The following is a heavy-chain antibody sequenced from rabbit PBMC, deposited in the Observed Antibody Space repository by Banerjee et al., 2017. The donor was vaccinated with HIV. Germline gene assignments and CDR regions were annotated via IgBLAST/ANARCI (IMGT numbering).Heavy chain of an antibody. CDR1: GIDFSSYYY. CDR2: IYTGYSGNT. V-gene: IGHV1S40*01. Sequence: QSLEESGGGLVKPGGTLTLTCKASGIDFSSYYYMCWVRQAPGKGLEWIGCIYTGYSGNTYYASWAKGRFTISKTSSTTVTIQMTSLTAADMATYFCARGSTDDVGWDLWGPGTLVTVS. CDR3: ARGSTDDVGWDL. D-gene: IGHD4-1*01. J-gene: IGHJ4*01.